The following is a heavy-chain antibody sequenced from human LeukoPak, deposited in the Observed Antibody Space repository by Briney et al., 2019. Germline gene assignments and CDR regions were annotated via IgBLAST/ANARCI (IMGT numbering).Heavy chain of an antibody. D-gene: IGHD2-2*01. J-gene: IGHJ4*02. CDR2: IGDSGATT. CDR1: GFTLSSYA. Sequence: GGSLRLSCAASGFTLSSYAMTWVRQAPGKGLEWVSDIGDSGATTYYADSVKGRFTISRDNSKNTLYLQMNSLRAEDTAVYYCAKVRLVVVVPAAMDYWGQGTLVTVSS. V-gene: IGHV3-23*01. CDR3: AKVRLVVVVPAAMDY.